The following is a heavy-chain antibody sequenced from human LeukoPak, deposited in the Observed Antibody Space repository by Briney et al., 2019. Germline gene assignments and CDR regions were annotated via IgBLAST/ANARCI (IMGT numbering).Heavy chain of an antibody. D-gene: IGHD2-2*02. V-gene: IGHV1-18*01. CDR1: GYTFTSYG. CDR3: ARPIYCSSTSCYSPLDY. Sequence: ASVKLSCKASGYTFTSYGISWVRQGPGQGHEWMGWISAYNGNTNYAQKLQGRVTMTTDTSTSTAYMELRSLRSDDTAVYYCARPIYCSSTSCYSPLDYWGQGTLVTVSS. CDR2: ISAYNGNT. J-gene: IGHJ4*02.